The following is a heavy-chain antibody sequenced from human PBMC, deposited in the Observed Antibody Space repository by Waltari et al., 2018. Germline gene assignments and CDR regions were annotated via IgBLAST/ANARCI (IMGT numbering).Heavy chain of an antibody. Sequence: EVQLVESGGGFVQPGRSLRLSCAASGFTFDDYAMPWVRQAPGKGREWVSGISWNSGSIGYADSVKGRFTISRDNAKNSLYLQMNSLRAEDTALYYCAKDVAASGHFDYWGQGTLVTVSS. J-gene: IGHJ4*02. CDR1: GFTFDDYA. V-gene: IGHV3-9*01. CDR3: AKDVAASGHFDY. D-gene: IGHD6-25*01. CDR2: ISWNSGSI.